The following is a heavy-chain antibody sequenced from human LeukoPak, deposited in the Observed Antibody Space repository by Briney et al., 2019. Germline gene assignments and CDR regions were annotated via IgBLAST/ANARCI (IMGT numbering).Heavy chain of an antibody. Sequence: PSQTLSLTCTVSGGSIRSCCWNWIRQPPGKELDWIGSIYYSGNTNYNPSLKSRVTISADTSKNQFSLKLSSVTAADTAVYYCATDNSYGSGSYYTWGQGTLVTVSS. D-gene: IGHD3-10*01. CDR1: GGSIRSCC. V-gene: IGHV4-59*01. CDR2: IYYSGNT. J-gene: IGHJ4*02. CDR3: ATDNSYGSGSYYT.